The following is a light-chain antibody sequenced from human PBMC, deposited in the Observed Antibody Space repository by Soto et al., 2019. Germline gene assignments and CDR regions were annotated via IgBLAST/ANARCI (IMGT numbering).Light chain of an antibody. CDR1: QSVNSNY. V-gene: IGKV3-20*01. CDR3: QQYSRSPPT. J-gene: IGKJ1*01. Sequence: EIVLTQSPGTLSLSPGERATLSCRARQSVNSNYLAWYQQRPGQAPRLLIYGVSSRATGIPDRFSGSGSGTDFTLNITRLEPEDFAVYYCQQYSRSPPTFGQGTKVEIK. CDR2: GVS.